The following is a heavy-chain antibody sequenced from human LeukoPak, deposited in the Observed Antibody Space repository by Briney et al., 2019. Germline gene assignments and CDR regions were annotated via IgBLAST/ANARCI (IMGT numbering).Heavy chain of an antibody. CDR1: GFTFSSYD. CDR2: IGTAGDT. Sequence: GGSLRLSCAASGFTFSSYDMHWVRQATGKGLEWVSAIGTAGDTYYPGSVKGRFTISRENAKNSLYLQMNSLRAGDTAVYYCAKDLHASSGYYYYYYYMDVWGKGTTVTVSS. J-gene: IGHJ6*03. CDR3: AKDLHASSGYYYYYYYMDV. D-gene: IGHD3-22*01. V-gene: IGHV3-13*01.